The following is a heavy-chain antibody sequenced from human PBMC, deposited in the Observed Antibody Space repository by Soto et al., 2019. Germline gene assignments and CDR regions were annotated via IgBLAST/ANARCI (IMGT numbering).Heavy chain of an antibody. CDR3: ARGLILPGRNYYYGMEV. J-gene: IGHJ6*02. D-gene: IGHD3-9*01. V-gene: IGHV4-59*01. Sequence: SETLSLTCTVSGGSISSYYWSWIRQPPGKGLEWIGYIYYSGSTNYNPSLKSRVTISVDTSKNQFSLKLSPVTAAHTAVYSCARGLILPGRNYYYGMEVWGQGTTVTVSS. CDR1: GGSISSYY. CDR2: IYYSGST.